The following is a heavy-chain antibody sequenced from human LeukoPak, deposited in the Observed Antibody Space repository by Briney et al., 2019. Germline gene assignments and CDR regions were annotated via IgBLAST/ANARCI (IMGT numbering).Heavy chain of an antibody. CDR1: GGSISSSSYY. J-gene: IGHJ4*02. CDR3: ARDGYCSGGSCYFLYFDY. Sequence: SETLSLTCTVSGGSISSSSYYWGWIRQPPGKGLEWIGSIYHSGSTYYNPSLKSRVTISVDTSKNQFSLKLSSVTAADTAVYYCARDGYCSGGSCYFLYFDYWGQGTLVTVSS. CDR2: IYHSGST. D-gene: IGHD2-15*01. V-gene: IGHV4-39*07.